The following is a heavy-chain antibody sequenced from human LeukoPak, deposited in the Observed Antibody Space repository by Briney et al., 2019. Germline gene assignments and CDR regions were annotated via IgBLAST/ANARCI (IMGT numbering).Heavy chain of an antibody. V-gene: IGHV4-59*01. CDR2: VYHSGST. CDR1: GGSIRSYY. Sequence: TSETLSLTCGVSGGSIRSYYWGWIRQPPGKGLEWIGHVYHSGSTSSNPSLKSRATISIDTSKNQFSLRLSSVTAADTAVYFCARDYSTSFLYFDLWGRGTLVTVSS. J-gene: IGHJ2*01. D-gene: IGHD6-13*01. CDR3: ARDYSTSFLYFDL.